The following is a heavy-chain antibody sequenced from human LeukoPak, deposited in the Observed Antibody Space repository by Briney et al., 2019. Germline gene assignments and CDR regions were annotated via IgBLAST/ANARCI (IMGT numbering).Heavy chain of an antibody. CDR1: GGSISSYY. J-gene: IGHJ4*02. Sequence: PSETLSLTCTVSGGSISSYYWSWIRQPPGKGLEWIGYIYYSGSTNYNPSLKSRVTISVDTSKNQFSLKLSSVTAADTAVYYCVRDRGELDFDYWGQGTLVTVSS. D-gene: IGHD1-7*01. CDR2: IYYSGST. V-gene: IGHV4-59*01. CDR3: VRDRGELDFDY.